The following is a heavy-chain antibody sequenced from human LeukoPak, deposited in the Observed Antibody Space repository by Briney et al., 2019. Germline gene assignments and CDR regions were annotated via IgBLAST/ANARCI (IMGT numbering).Heavy chain of an antibody. V-gene: IGHV3-21*01. CDR3: ARALSYGYGLMDF. D-gene: IGHD5-18*01. CDR1: GFTFSSYS. J-gene: IGHJ4*02. Sequence: GGSLRLSCADSGFTFSSYSMNWVRQAPGKGLEWVSSISSGSKYIYNADSMKGRFTISRDNAKNSLYLQMNSLRAEDTAVYYCARALSYGYGLMDFWGQGTLVIVSS. CDR2: ISSGSKYI.